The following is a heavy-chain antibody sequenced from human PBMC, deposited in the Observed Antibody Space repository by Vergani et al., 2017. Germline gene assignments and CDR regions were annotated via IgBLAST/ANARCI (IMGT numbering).Heavy chain of an antibody. D-gene: IGHD2-15*01. CDR2: IKRDGTET. J-gene: IGHJ1*01. V-gene: IGHV3-7*01. CDR1: GFTFGDYY. CDR3: ASISGGSAPYLHY. Sequence: EVHLEESGGGLVQPGGSLRLSCAASGFTFGDYYMAWIRLAPGKGLDGVASIKRDGTETFYVDSVKGRFTISRDNAKTTLYLQMNSLRDEDRGVYYCASISGGSAPYLHYWGQGTLVTVAS.